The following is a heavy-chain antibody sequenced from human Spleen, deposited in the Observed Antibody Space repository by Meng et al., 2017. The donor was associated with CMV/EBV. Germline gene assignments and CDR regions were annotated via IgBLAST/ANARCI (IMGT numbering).Heavy chain of an antibody. V-gene: IGHV1-69*01. CDR1: GGTFSSYA. D-gene: IGHD2-21*02. CDR3: ARAPIFTGGDCSH. Sequence: QGQVGQSGAEVKKPGASVKVSCKASGGTFSSYAISWVRQAPGQGLEWMGGIIPIFGTANYAQKFQGRVTITADESTSTAYMELRSLTSDDTAVYYCARAPIFTGGDCSHWGQGTLVTVSS. CDR2: IIPIFGTA. J-gene: IGHJ4*02.